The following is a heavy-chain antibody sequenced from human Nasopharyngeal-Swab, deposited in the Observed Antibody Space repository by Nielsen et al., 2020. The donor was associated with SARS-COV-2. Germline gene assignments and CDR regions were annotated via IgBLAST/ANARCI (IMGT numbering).Heavy chain of an antibody. CDR1: GGSITSSRHR. D-gene: IGHD3-3*01. CDR3: ARLDPFGSEDK. V-gene: IGHV4-39*02. CDR2: ILVNRYT. J-gene: IGHJ4*02. Sequence: SETLSLTFTVSGGSITSSRHRWGWIRQPPGKGLEWIGQILVNRYTEYHPSVRDRVTVYADTSKNYFSLRLSSVTAADTAVYYCARLDPFGSEDKWGQGTLVTVSS.